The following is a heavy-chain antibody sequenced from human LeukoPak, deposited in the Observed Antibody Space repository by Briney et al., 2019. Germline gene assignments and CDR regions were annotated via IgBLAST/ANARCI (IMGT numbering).Heavy chain of an antibody. V-gene: IGHV1-18*01. J-gene: IGHJ6*02. CDR1: GYTFTSYG. Sequence: ASVKVSCKASGYTFTSYGISWVRQAPGQGLEWMGWISAYNGNTNYAQKLQGRVTMTTDTSTSTAYMELRSLRSDDTAVYYCARDRQYYYDSSGYLVGQGERNYYYYGMDVWGQGTTVTVSS. CDR2: ISAYNGNT. CDR3: ARDRQYYYDSSGYLVGQGERNYYYYGMDV. D-gene: IGHD3-22*01.